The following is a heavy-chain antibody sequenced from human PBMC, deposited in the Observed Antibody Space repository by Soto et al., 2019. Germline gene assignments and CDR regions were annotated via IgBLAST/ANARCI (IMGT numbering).Heavy chain of an antibody. Sequence: PSETLSLTCAVSGYSISSGYYWGWIRQPPGKGLEWIGSIYHSGSTYYNPSLKSRVTISVDTSKNQFSLKLSSVTAADTAVYYCARDPQGSGSYVGTFWDYWGQGTLVTVSS. CDR2: IYHSGST. V-gene: IGHV4-38-2*02. J-gene: IGHJ4*02. CDR3: ARDPQGSGSYVGTFWDY. D-gene: IGHD1-26*01. CDR1: GYSISSGYY.